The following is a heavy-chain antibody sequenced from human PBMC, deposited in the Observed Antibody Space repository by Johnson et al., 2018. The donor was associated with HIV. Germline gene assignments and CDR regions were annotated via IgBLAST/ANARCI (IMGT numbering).Heavy chain of an antibody. J-gene: IGHJ3*02. D-gene: IGHD3-3*01. CDR1: GFTFSDYY. V-gene: IGHV3-11*04. CDR2: ISSSGSTI. Sequence: QVQLVESGGGLVKPGGSLRLSCAVSGFTFSDYYMSWIRQAPGKGLEWISYISSSGSTIYYADSVKGRFTISRDNAKNSLYLQMNSLRAEDTAVYYCARDQRLIGYKFWSGYHVYAFDIWGQGTMVTVSS. CDR3: ARDQRLIGYKFWSGYHVYAFDI.